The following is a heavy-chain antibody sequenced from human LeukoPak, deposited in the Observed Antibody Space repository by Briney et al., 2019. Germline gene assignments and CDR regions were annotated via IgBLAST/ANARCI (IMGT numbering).Heavy chain of an antibody. CDR3: ARVQGDLYCSSTSCYAGFDY. CDR2: ISPYNGNT. CDR1: GYTFTNCG. D-gene: IGHD2-2*01. V-gene: IGHV1-18*01. Sequence: ASVKVSCKASGYTFTNCGINWVRQAPGQELEWMGWISPYNGNTNFAQKLQGRVTMTTDTSTSTAYMELRSLRSDDTAVYYCARVQGDLYCSSTSCYAGFDYWGQGTLVTVSS. J-gene: IGHJ4*02.